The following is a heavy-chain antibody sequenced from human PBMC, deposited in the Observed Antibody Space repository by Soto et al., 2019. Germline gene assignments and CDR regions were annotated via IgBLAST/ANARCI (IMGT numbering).Heavy chain of an antibody. CDR1: GYTFTSYG. D-gene: IGHD3-10*01. V-gene: IGHV1-18*04. J-gene: IGHJ4*02. CDR3: ARVSFELWFGELLAYFDY. CDR2: ISAYNGNT. Sequence: GASVKVSCKASGYTFTSYGISWVRQAPGQGLEWMGWISAYNGNTNYAQKLQGRVTMTTDTSTSTAYMELGSLRSDDTAVYYCARVSFELWFGELLAYFDYWGQGTLVPVSS.